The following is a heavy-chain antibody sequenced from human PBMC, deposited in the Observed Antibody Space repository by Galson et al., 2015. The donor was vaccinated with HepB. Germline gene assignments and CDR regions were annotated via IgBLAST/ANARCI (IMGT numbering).Heavy chain of an antibody. CDR3: VRGSSERYIMAFDI. CDR1: GFTFSNYW. V-gene: IGHV3-7*05. J-gene: IGHJ3*02. CDR2: IKQDGSEK. Sequence: SLRLSCAASGFTFSNYWMSWVRQAPGKGLEWVANIKQDGSEKYYVDSVKGRFTISRDNAESSLYLQMNSLRAADTAVYYCVRGSSERYIMAFDIWGQGTMVTVSS. D-gene: IGHD3-16*01.